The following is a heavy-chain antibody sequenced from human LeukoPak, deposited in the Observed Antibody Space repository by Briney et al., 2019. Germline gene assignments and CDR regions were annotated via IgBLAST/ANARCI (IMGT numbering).Heavy chain of an antibody. D-gene: IGHD6-6*01. CDR1: GGSISSDY. Sequence: PSETLSLTCTVSGGSISSDYCSCIRQPPGKGLEWSGDIYYSGSTNSNHSLKSRLTISIDTPENQFPLTLSSVNAADKDAYYCAREYSSTSGQRDFDIWGQGKMVTVSS. CDR2: IYYSGST. CDR3: AREYSSTSGQRDFDI. V-gene: IGHV4-59*08. J-gene: IGHJ3*02.